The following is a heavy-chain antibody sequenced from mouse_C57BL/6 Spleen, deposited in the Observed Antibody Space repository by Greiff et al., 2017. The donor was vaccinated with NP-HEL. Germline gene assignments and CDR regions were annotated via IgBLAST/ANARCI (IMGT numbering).Heavy chain of an antibody. CDR3: AREEIITTVVEGNYFDY. CDR1: GYTFTSYG. Sequence: VQLQESGAELARPGASVKLSCKASGYTFTSYGISWVKQRTGQGLEWIGEIYPRSGNTYYNEKFKGKATLTADKSSSTAYMELRSLTSEDSAVYFCAREEIITTVVEGNYFDYWGQGTTLTVSS. CDR2: IYPRSGNT. D-gene: IGHD1-1*01. J-gene: IGHJ2*01. V-gene: IGHV1-81*01.